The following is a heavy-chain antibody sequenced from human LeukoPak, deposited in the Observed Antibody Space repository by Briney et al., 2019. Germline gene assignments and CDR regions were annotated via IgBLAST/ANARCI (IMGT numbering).Heavy chain of an antibody. D-gene: IGHD7-27*01. V-gene: IGHV3-30*04. Sequence: PGRSLRLSCAASGFTFSLYTMHWVRQAPGKGLEWVAVISYDGSNKYYADSVKGRFTISRDNSKNTLYLQVGSLRAEDTAVYYCARDIALRLNWEYAFDIWGQGTMVTVSS. J-gene: IGHJ3*02. CDR1: GFTFSLYT. CDR3: ARDIALRLNWEYAFDI. CDR2: ISYDGSNK.